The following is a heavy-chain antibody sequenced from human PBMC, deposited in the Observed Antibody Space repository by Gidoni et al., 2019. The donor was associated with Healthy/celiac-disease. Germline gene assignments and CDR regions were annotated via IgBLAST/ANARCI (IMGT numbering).Heavy chain of an antibody. J-gene: IGHJ4*02. CDR1: GFTLSSYS. D-gene: IGHD5-12*01. Sequence: EVQLVESWGGLVQPGVSLRLSCAASGFTLSSYSMNWVRQAPGKGLEWVSYISSSSSTIDYADSVKGRFSIARDNAKNLLYLQMNSLRAEDTAGYYCARDWDGYNDYWGQGTLVTVSS. V-gene: IGHV3-48*01. CDR2: ISSSSSTI. CDR3: ARDWDGYNDY.